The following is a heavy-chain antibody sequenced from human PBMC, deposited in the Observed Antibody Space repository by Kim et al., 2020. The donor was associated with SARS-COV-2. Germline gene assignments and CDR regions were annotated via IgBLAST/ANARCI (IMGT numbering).Heavy chain of an antibody. CDR3: ARGRGYYDSSDYRNFDY. D-gene: IGHD3-22*01. CDR1: GGSFSGYY. V-gene: IGHV4-34*01. Sequence: SETLSLTCAVYGGSFSGYYWSWIRQPPGKGLEWIGEINHSGSTNYNPSLKSRVTISVDTSKNQFSLKLSSVTAADTAVYYCARGRGYYDSSDYRNFDYWG. CDR2: INHSGST. J-gene: IGHJ4*01.